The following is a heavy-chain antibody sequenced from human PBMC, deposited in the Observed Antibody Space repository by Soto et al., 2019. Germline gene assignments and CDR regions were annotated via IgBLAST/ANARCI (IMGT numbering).Heavy chain of an antibody. Sequence: QVQLVQSGDEVKKPGASVKVSCKASGYIFVNYGIAWVRQAPGQGLEWMGWISHYTGNTHSATKVQGRLTMTTDTSTSTAYMDLGGLSSDDTAVYYCVMVDNYVTPSPQDVWGQGTTVTVSS. D-gene: IGHD3-16*01. CDR3: VMVDNYVTPSPQDV. V-gene: IGHV1-18*01. CDR1: GYIFVNYG. J-gene: IGHJ6*02. CDR2: ISHYTGNT.